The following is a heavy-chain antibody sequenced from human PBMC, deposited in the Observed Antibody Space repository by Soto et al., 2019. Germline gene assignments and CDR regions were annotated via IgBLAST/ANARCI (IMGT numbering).Heavy chain of an antibody. V-gene: IGHV1-2*02. CDR3: ARDLEGYSYGLNYFDY. CDR1: GYTFTGYY. Sequence: QVQLVQSGAEVKKPGASVKVSCKASGYTFTGYYMHWVRQAPGQGLEWMGWINPNSGGTNYAQKFQGRVTMTRDTSISTAYMELSRLRSDDTAVYYCARDLEGYSYGLNYFDYWGQGTLVTVSS. D-gene: IGHD5-18*01. J-gene: IGHJ4*02. CDR2: INPNSGGT.